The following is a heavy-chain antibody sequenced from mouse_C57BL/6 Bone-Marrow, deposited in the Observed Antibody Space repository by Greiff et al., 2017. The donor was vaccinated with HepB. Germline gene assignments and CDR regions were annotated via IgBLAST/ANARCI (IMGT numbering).Heavy chain of an antibody. V-gene: IGHV5-2*01. J-gene: IGHJ1*03. CDR3: ARSAPLGIGYFDV. D-gene: IGHD4-1*01. Sequence: VQLKESGGGLVQPGESLKLSCESNEYEFPSHDMSWVRKTPEKRLELVAAINSDGGSTYYPDTMERRFIISRDNTKKTLYLQMSSLRSEDTALYYCARSAPLGIGYFDVWGTGTTVTVSS. CDR1: EYEFPSHD. CDR2: INSDGGST.